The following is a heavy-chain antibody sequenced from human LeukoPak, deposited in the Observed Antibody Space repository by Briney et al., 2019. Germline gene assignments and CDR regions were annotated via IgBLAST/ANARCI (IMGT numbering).Heavy chain of an antibody. CDR2: AYYRSRWYI. J-gene: IGHJ4*02. V-gene: IGHV6-1*01. CDR1: GNSVSSNYAA. D-gene: IGHD2-15*01. CDR3: AKGSFQGGFDF. Sequence: SQTLSLTCAISGNSVSSNYAAWHWIRQSPSRGLKWLGEAYYRSRWYIDYAESVKNRITINPDTSKNQLSLQLNSVTPDDTAVYYYAKGSFQGGFDFWGQGTLVTVPS.